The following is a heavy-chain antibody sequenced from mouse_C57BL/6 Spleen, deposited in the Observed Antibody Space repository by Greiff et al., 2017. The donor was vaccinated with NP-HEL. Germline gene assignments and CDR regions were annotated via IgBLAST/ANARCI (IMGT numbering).Heavy chain of an antibody. CDR3: ARRGTTVVDYAMDY. D-gene: IGHD1-1*01. CDR2: IWSGGST. V-gene: IGHV2-2*01. CDR1: GFSLTSYG. J-gene: IGHJ4*01. Sequence: VQLQESGPGLVQPSQSLSITCTVSGFSLTSYGVHWVRQSPGKGLEWLGVIWSGGSTDYNAAFISRLSISKDNSKSQVFFKMNSLQADDTAIYYCARRGTTVVDYAMDYWGQGTSVTVSS.